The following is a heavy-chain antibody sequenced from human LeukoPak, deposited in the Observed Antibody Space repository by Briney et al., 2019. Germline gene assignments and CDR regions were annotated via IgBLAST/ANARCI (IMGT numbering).Heavy chain of an antibody. V-gene: IGHV3-30*03. CDR1: GFTFSSYG. CDR2: ISYDGSNK. Sequence: GGSLRLSCAASGFTFSSYGVHWVRQAPGKGLEWVAVISYDGSNKYYADSVKGRFTISRDNSKNTLYLQMNSLRAGDTAVYYCARARSSYGYGDAFDIWGQGTMDTVSS. D-gene: IGHD5-18*01. J-gene: IGHJ3*02. CDR3: ARARSSYGYGDAFDI.